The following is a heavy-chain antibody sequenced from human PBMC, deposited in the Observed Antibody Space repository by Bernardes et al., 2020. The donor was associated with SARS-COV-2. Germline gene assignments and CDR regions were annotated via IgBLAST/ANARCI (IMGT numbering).Heavy chain of an antibody. J-gene: IGHJ4*02. D-gene: IGHD1-7*01. CDR1: RCTCRSYW. CDR3: ATITGTTCGDY. Sequence: SYAASRCTCRSYWRPLVLPAAGKGLVWVSSINSDGSSTSYADSVKVRFTISRDNAKNTLYLQMNSLRAEDTAVYYCATITGTTCGDYWGQGTLVTVSS. CDR2: INSDGSST. V-gene: IGHV3-74*01.